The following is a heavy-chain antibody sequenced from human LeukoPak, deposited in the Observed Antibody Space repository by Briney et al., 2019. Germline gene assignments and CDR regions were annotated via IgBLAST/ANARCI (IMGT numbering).Heavy chain of an antibody. CDR2: IYYSGST. V-gene: IGHV4-59*01. D-gene: IGHD5-18*01. CDR1: GGSISSYY. Sequence: SGTLSLTCTVSGGSISSYYWSWIRQPPGKGLEWIGYIYYSGSTNYNPSLKSRVTISVDTSKNQFSLKLSSVTAADTAVYYCARGRADTAMVSYDYWGQGTLVTVSS. J-gene: IGHJ4*02. CDR3: ARGRADTAMVSYDY.